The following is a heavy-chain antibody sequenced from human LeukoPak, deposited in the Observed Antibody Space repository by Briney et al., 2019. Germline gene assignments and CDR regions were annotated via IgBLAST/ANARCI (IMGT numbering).Heavy chain of an antibody. D-gene: IGHD6-6*01. Sequence: PGGSLRLSCAASGFTFSSYGMHWVRQAPGKGLEWVAVISYDGSNKYYADSVKGRFTISRDNSKNTLYLQMNSLRAEDTAVYYCAKDDPVVTDAFDIWGQGTMVTVSS. CDR3: AKDDPVVTDAFDI. CDR2: ISYDGSNK. CDR1: GFTFSSYG. V-gene: IGHV3-30*18. J-gene: IGHJ3*02.